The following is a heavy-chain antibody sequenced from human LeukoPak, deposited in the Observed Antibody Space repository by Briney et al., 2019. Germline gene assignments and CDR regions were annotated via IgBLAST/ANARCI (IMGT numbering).Heavy chain of an antibody. Sequence: ASVKVSCKASGYTFTGYYMHWVRQAPGQGLEWMGWINPNSGGTNYAQKFQGRVTMTRDTSISTAYMELSRLRSDDTAVYYCARDLNLAYCGGDCYSDYWGQGTLATVSS. J-gene: IGHJ4*02. CDR2: INPNSGGT. V-gene: IGHV1-2*02. CDR3: ARDLNLAYCGGDCYSDY. D-gene: IGHD2-21*01. CDR1: GYTFTGYY.